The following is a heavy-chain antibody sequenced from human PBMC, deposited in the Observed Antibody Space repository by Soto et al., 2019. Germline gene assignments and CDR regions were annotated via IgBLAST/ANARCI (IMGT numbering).Heavy chain of an antibody. J-gene: IGHJ6*02. D-gene: IGHD2-8*01. CDR2: IIPIFGTA. CDR3: ARAYCTNSVCSTTFYYYGIDV. V-gene: IGHV1-69*13. CDR1: GVTFSSYA. Sequence: ASVKVSCKASGVTFSSYAISWVRQAPGQGLEWMGGIIPIFGTANYAQKFQCRVTITADESTSTAYMELSSLRSEDTAVYYCARAYCTNSVCSTTFYYYGIDVWGQGTTVTVSS.